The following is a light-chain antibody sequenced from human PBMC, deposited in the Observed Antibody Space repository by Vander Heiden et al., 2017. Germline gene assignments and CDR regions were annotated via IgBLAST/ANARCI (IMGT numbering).Light chain of an antibody. CDR3: GTWDSSLSAVI. Sequence: QSVLPQPPSVSAAPGQKVTISCSGSSSNIGNNYVSWYQHLPGTAPKLLIYDNDKRPSGIPDRFSASKSGTSATLGITGLQTGDEAYYSCGTWDSSLSAVIFGGGTSLTVL. V-gene: IGLV1-51*01. CDR1: SSNIGNNY. J-gene: IGLJ2*01. CDR2: DND.